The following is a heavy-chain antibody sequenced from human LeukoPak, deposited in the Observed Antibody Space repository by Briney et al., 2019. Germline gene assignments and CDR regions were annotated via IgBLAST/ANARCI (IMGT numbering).Heavy chain of an antibody. J-gene: IGHJ4*02. CDR2: ISPGDSDT. Sequence: GESLKISCKGSGYSFTTYWIGWVRQMPGKGLEWMGIISPGDSDTRYSPSFQGQVTMSADKSISTAYLQWSSRKASDTAMYYCARLRGGELSKYYFDYWGQGTLVTVSS. CDR3: ARLRGGELSKYYFDY. CDR1: GYSFTTYW. D-gene: IGHD3-10*01. V-gene: IGHV5-51*01.